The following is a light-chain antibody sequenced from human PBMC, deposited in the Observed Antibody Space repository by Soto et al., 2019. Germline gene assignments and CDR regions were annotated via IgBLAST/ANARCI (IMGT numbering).Light chain of an antibody. Sequence: IVMTQSPLYLAVAPGEPASISCRSNQSLLHSNGYNYLDWYLQKPGQSPQFLIYLASSRASGVPGRFSGSGSGTDFTLKISRVGADDVGVYFCMQALQPPRTFGPGTKVQIK. CDR2: LAS. CDR1: QSLLHSNGYNY. J-gene: IGKJ3*01. V-gene: IGKV2-28*01. CDR3: MQALQPPRT.